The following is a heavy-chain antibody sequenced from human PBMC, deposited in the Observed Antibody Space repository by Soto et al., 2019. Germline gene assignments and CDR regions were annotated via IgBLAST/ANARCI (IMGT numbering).Heavy chain of an antibody. J-gene: IGHJ5*02. CDR1: GGSISSYY. Sequence: PSETLSLTCSVSGGSISSYYWNWIRRAPGKGLEWIGYISNSGTSYYNPSLRGRVTISADTSKNQFSLKMTSVTAADTAVYFCARERFTMTGGVITTAWFDPWGPGTRVTVSS. V-gene: IGHV4-59*01. D-gene: IGHD3-16*02. CDR3: ARERFTMTGGVITTAWFDP. CDR2: ISNSGTS.